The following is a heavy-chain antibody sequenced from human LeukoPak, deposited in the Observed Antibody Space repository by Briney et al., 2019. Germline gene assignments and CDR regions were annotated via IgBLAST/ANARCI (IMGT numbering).Heavy chain of an antibody. CDR3: AHTNHYFFD. Sequence: SETLTLTCAVSGGSSNRDEHCWAWVRQPPGQGLECTASICYGGTTYYNPSLKSRVTINVDTSTNKYTLKLSSVTAADSAVYYCAHTNHYFFDWGQGTLVTVSS. J-gene: IGHJ4*02. D-gene: IGHD3-10*01. CDR1: GGSSNRDEHC. V-gene: IGHV4-39*01. CDR2: ICYGGTT.